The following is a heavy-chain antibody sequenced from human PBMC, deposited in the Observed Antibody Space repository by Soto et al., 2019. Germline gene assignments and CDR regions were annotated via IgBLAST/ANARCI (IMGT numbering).Heavy chain of an antibody. Sequence: PGGSLRLSCAASGFTFSSYAMHWVCQAPGKGLEWVAITSYDGSNKYYADSVKGRFTISRDNSKNTLYVQMNSLKTEDTAVYYCTTVGYCSSTSCYSPMDYYGMDVWGQGTTVTVSS. J-gene: IGHJ6*02. D-gene: IGHD2-2*01. CDR2: TSYDGSNK. V-gene: IGHV3-30-3*01. CDR3: TTVGYCSSTSCYSPMDYYGMDV. CDR1: GFTFSSYA.